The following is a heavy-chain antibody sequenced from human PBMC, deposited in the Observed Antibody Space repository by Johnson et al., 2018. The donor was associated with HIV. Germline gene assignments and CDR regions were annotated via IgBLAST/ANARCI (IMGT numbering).Heavy chain of an antibody. CDR3: AREAVVIADAFDI. CDR2: ISSDGSNK. D-gene: IGHD2-21*01. V-gene: IGHV3-30*03. J-gene: IGHJ3*02. CDR1: GFTFSNYD. Sequence: QVQLVESGGGVVQPGRSLRLSCAASGFTFSNYDIHWVRQPPGKGLEWVAVISSDGSNKYYADYVKGRFTISRDNSTNTLYLQMNSLRAEDTAVYYCAREAVVIADAFDIWGQGTMVTVSS.